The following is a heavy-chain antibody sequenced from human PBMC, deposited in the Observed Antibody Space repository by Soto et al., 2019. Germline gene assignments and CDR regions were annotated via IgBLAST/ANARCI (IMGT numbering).Heavy chain of an antibody. J-gene: IGHJ4*02. D-gene: IGHD3-16*01. CDR1: GYSFTSYW. CDR2: IYPGDSDT. Sequence: PGESLKISCKGSGYSFTSYWIGWVRQMHGKGLEWMGIIYPGDSDTRYSPSFQGQVTISADKSISTAYLQWSSLKASDTAMYYCARQDSHLDYASYYFDYWGQGTLVTVSS. CDR3: ARQDSHLDYASYYFDY. V-gene: IGHV5-51*01.